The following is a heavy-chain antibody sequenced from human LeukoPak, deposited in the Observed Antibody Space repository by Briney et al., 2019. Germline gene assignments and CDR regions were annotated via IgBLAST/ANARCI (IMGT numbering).Heavy chain of an antibody. J-gene: IGHJ4*02. CDR2: IWYDGSNK. CDR3: ARDRISTNGYFDY. D-gene: IGHD1/OR15-1a*01. CDR1: GFTFSSYG. Sequence: GGFLRLSCAASGFTFSSYGMHWVRQAPGKGLEWVAVIWYDGSNKYYADSVKGRFTISRDNSKNTLYLQMNSLRAEDTAVYYCARDRISTNGYFDYWGQGTLVTVSS. V-gene: IGHV3-33*01.